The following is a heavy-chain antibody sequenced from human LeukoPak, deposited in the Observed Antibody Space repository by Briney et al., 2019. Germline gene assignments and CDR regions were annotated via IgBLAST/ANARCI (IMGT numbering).Heavy chain of an antibody. V-gene: IGHV3-21*01. J-gene: IGHJ4*02. CDR3: ARGSELGYCSGGSCYFEY. Sequence: PGGSLRLSCAASGFTFSSYSMNWVRQAPGKGLEWVSIISSSSSYIYYADPVKGRFTISRDNAKNSLYLQMNSLRAEDTAVYYCARGSELGYCSGGSCYFEYWGQGTLVTVSS. CDR1: GFTFSSYS. CDR2: ISSSSSYI. D-gene: IGHD2-15*01.